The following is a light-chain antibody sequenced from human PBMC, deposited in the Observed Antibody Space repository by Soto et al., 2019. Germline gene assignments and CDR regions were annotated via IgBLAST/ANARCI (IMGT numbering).Light chain of an antibody. Sequence: DIVMTQSPDSLAVSLGERATINCKSSQSVLYSSNNKNYLAWYQQRPGQPPKLLIYWASTRESGVPDRFSGSGSGADFPLTVIRLQAEDVAVYYCQQYESTPPTFGQGTKLEIK. CDR3: QQYESTPPT. V-gene: IGKV4-1*01. CDR2: WAS. J-gene: IGKJ2*01. CDR1: QSVLYSSNNKNY.